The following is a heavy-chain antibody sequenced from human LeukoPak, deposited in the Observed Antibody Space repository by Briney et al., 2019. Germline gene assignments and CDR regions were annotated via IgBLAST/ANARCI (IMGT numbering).Heavy chain of an antibody. CDR3: ATDSPETAAFDY. Sequence: GGSLRLSCAASGFTFSSYELNWVRQAPGKGLEWVSYISSDGASIYYADSVKGRFTISRDNAKNSLYLQMDSLRAEDTAVYYCATDSPETAAFDYWGQGTLVTVSS. CDR1: GFTFSSYE. J-gene: IGHJ4*02. D-gene: IGHD1-1*01. CDR2: ISSDGASI. V-gene: IGHV3-48*03.